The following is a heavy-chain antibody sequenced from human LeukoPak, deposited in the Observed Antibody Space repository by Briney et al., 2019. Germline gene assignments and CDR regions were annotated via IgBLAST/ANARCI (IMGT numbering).Heavy chain of an antibody. V-gene: IGHV1-69*05. CDR2: IIPIFGTA. Sequence: ASVKVSCKASGGTFSSYAISWVRQAPRQGLEWMGRIIPIFGTANYAQKFQGRVTITTDESTSTAYMELSSLRSEDTAVYYCARASYCSSTSCSEDDNWFDPWGQGTLVTVSS. J-gene: IGHJ5*02. D-gene: IGHD2-2*01. CDR3: ARASYCSSTSCSEDDNWFDP. CDR1: GGTFSSYA.